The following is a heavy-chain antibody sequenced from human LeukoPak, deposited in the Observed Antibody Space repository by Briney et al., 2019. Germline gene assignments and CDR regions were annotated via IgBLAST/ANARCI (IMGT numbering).Heavy chain of an antibody. CDR2: ISAYNGNT. V-gene: IGHV1-18*04. CDR3: ARSDFWSGYPKE. Sequence: GASVKVSCKASGYTFTGYYMHWVRQAPGQGLEWMGWISAYNGNTNYAQKLQGRVTMTTDTSTSTAYMELRSLRSDDTAVYYCARSDFWSGYPKEWGQGTLVTVSS. D-gene: IGHD3-3*01. J-gene: IGHJ4*02. CDR1: GYTFTGYY.